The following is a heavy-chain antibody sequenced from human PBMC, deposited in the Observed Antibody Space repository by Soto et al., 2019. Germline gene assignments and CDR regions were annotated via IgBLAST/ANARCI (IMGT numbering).Heavy chain of an antibody. Sequence: QVQLVQSGAEVKKPGSSVKVSCKASGGTFSSYAISWVRQAPGQGLEWMGGIIPIFGTANYAQKFQGRVTITADEATSTAYMELSSLSSEDTAVYYCARRGSGWNWFDPWGQGTLVTVSS. J-gene: IGHJ5*02. V-gene: IGHV1-69*12. CDR2: IIPIFGTA. CDR3: ARRGSGWNWFDP. D-gene: IGHD6-19*01. CDR1: GGTFSSYA.